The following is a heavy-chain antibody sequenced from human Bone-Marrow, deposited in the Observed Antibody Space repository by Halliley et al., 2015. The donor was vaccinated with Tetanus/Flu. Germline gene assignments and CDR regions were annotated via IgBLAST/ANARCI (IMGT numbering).Heavy chain of an antibody. CDR2: IYSGGRT. Sequence: GREWVSVIYSGGRTYYADSVKVRFPIARYNYKISLYLQMNSLGAEDTALYYCARVYSGDEFLCWGQGTLVTVSS. CDR3: ARVYSGDEFLC. J-gene: IGHJ4*02. D-gene: IGHD4-17*01. V-gene: IGHV3-53*01.